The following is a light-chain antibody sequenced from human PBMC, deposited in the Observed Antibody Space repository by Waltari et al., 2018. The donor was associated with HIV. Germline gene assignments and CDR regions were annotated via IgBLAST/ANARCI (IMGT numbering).Light chain of an antibody. V-gene: IGLV1-40*01. CDR1: SPNIGATYD. CDR3: QSYDSTLRVV. CDR2: ANN. Sequence: QPVLTQPPSVSGAPGQRVNISCTRSSPNIGATYDVPWYQQLPGTAPKLLIYANNNRPSGVPDRFSGSKSGTSASLAITGLQAEDESDYYCQSYDSTLRVVFGGGTKLTVL. J-gene: IGLJ2*01.